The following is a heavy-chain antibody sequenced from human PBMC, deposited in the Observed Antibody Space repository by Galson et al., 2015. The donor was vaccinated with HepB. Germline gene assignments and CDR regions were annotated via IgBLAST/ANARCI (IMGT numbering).Heavy chain of an antibody. D-gene: IGHD2-2*01. CDR1: GFTFSSYG. Sequence: SLRLSCAASGFTFSSYGMHWVRQAPGKGLEWVAVIWYDGSNKYYADSVKGRFTISRDNSKNTLYLQMNSLRAEDTAVYYCARVGRVRLGYCSSTSCPPYYYGMDVWGQGTTVTVSS. CDR3: ARVGRVRLGYCSSTSCPPYYYGMDV. CDR2: IWYDGSNK. J-gene: IGHJ6*02. V-gene: IGHV3-33*01.